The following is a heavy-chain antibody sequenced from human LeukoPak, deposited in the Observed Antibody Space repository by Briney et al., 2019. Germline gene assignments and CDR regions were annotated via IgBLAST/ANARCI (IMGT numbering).Heavy chain of an antibody. CDR2: ISGSGGST. V-gene: IGHV3-23*01. CDR1: GFTFSSYA. CDR3: ARAVGGAALYYFDY. D-gene: IGHD3-10*01. J-gene: IGHJ4*02. Sequence: GGSLRLSCAASGFTFSSYAMSWVRQAPGKGLEWVSAISGSGGSTYYADSVKGRFTISRDNAENSLYLQMTSLRAEDTAVYYCARAVGGAALYYFDYWGQGTLVTVSS.